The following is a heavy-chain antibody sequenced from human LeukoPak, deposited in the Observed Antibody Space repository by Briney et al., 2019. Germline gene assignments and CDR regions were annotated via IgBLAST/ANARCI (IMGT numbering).Heavy chain of an antibody. CDR3: ARAPENYCSGGSCYPFNV. J-gene: IGHJ6*04. CDR2: FDPEDGET. Sequence: ASVKVSCKVSGYTLTELSMHWVRQAPGKGLEWMGGFDPEDGETIYAQKFQGRVTMTVDTSTDTAYMELSSLRSEDTAVYYCARAPENYCSGGSCYPFNVWGKGTTVTVSS. CDR1: GYTLTELS. D-gene: IGHD2-15*01. V-gene: IGHV1-24*01.